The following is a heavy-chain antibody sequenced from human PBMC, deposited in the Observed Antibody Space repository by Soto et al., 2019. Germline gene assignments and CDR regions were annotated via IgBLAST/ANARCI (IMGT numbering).Heavy chain of an antibody. CDR3: ARLGELRADCSGGSCYGYYYYGMDG. J-gene: IGHJ6*02. Sequence: PGESLKISCKGSGYSFTSYWISWVRQVPGKGLEWMGRIDPSDSYTNYSPSFQGHVTISADKSISTAYLPGSSLKASDTAMYYCARLGELRADCSGGSCYGYYYYGMDGWGQGTTVTVSS. D-gene: IGHD2-15*01. CDR2: IDPSDSYT. V-gene: IGHV5-10-1*01. CDR1: GYSFTSYW.